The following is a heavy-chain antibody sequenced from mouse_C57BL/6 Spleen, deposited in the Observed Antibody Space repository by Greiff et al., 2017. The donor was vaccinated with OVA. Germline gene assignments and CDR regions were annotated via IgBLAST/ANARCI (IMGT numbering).Heavy chain of an antibody. CDR2: ISDGGSYT. V-gene: IGHV5-4*03. CDR3: ARGGWAFDY. Sequence: EVKLMESGGGLVKPGGSLKLSCAASGFSFSNYVMSWVRQTPEKRLEWVATISDGGSYTYYPDNVKGRFTVSRDNAKNNLYLQMSHLKSEDTAIYYCARGGWAFDYWGQGTTLTVSS. D-gene: IGHD3-3*01. CDR1: GFSFSNYV. J-gene: IGHJ2*01.